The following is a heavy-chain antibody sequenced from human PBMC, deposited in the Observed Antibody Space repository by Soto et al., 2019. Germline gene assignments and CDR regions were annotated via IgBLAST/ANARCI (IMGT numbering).Heavy chain of an antibody. Sequence: ASVKVSCKASGYTFTSYAMHWVRQAPGQRLEWMGWINAGNGNTKYSQKFQGRVTITRDTSASTAYMELSSLRSEDTAVYYCARAVRAAAGPTKYGMDVWGQGTTVTVSS. CDR2: INAGNGNT. J-gene: IGHJ6*02. CDR3: ARAVRAAAGPTKYGMDV. D-gene: IGHD6-13*01. V-gene: IGHV1-3*01. CDR1: GYTFTSYA.